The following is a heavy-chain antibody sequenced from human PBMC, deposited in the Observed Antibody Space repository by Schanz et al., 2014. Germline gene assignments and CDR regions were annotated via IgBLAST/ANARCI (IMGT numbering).Heavy chain of an antibody. J-gene: IGHJ6*02. D-gene: IGHD2-15*01. CDR2: INVYNGDT. V-gene: IGHV1-18*04. CDR3: ARYLSLIDYGMDV. CDR1: GYTFTGHR. Sequence: QVLLVQSGAEVKKPGASVKVSCKASGYTFTGHRMHWVRQAPGQGPEWMGWINVYNGDTKFAKTFQDRVTLTTDTSTSTAYMELRSLRSDDTAVYYCARYLSLIDYGMDVWGQGTTVTVSS.